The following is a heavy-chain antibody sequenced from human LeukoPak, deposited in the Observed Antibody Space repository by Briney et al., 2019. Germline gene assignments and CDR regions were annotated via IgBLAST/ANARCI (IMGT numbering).Heavy chain of an antibody. Sequence: GGSLRLSCAASGFTVSNSYMNWVRQAPGKVLEWVSAIYGGGTTYYADSVKGRFTISRDNSKNTLYLQMNSLRAEDTAVYYCAKDRFEVVVVPAAMGAWGQGTLVTVSS. D-gene: IGHD2-2*01. CDR1: GFTVSNSY. CDR2: IYGGGTT. V-gene: IGHV3-66*02. J-gene: IGHJ5*02. CDR3: AKDRFEVVVVPAAMGA.